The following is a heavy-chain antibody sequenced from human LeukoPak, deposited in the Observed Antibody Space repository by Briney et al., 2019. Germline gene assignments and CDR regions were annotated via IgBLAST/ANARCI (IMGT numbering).Heavy chain of an antibody. CDR1: GGSMTNYY. CDR2: IYGNGNT. CDR3: ARGGGSDWYPLMK. D-gene: IGHD2-21*01. J-gene: IGHJ4*02. Sequence: SETLSLTCTVSGGSMTNYYWHWIRQPAGKGLEWIGHIYGNGNTDFNPSLNSRVTISLDKSQNQFSLQLKSVTAADTAVYYCARGGGSDWYPLMKWGQGILVTVSS. V-gene: IGHV4-4*07.